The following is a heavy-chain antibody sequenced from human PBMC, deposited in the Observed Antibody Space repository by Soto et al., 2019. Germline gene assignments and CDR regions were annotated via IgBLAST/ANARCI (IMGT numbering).Heavy chain of an antibody. V-gene: IGHV3-64*01. CDR1: GFTFSNYE. D-gene: IGHD3-22*01. Sequence: GGSLRLSCAASGFTFSNYEMHWVRQAPGKGLEYVSGISNNGGNKDYANSVKGRFTISRDNSKNTLYLQMNSLRAEDTAVYYCARDEETYYYDSSGYSQRGFLVYWGQGTLVTVSS. CDR3: ARDEETYYYDSSGYSQRGFLVY. CDR2: ISNNGGNK. J-gene: IGHJ4*02.